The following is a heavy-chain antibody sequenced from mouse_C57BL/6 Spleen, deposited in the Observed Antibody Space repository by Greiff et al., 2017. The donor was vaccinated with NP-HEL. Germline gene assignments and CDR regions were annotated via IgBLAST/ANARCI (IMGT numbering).Heavy chain of an antibody. J-gene: IGHJ2*01. CDR2: IDPSDSYT. D-gene: IGHD2-4*01. CDR3: ARSMGSTMITTSYFDY. V-gene: IGHV1-69*01. Sequence: VQLQQPGAELVMPGASVKLSCKASGYTFTSYWMHWVKQRPGQGLEWIGEIDPSDSYTNYNQKFKGKSTLTVDKSSSTAYLQLSSLTSEDSAVYYCARSMGSTMITTSYFDYWGQGTTLTVSS. CDR1: GYTFTSYW.